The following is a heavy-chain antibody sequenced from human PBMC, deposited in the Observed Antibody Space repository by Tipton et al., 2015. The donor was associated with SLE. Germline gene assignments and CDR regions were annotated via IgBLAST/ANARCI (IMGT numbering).Heavy chain of an antibody. J-gene: IGHJ4*02. CDR1: GFSLSYYW. CDR3: AAWITMVQGGRY. CDR2: INRGGSST. Sequence: GSLRLSCAASGFSLSYYWMHWVRQAPGEGLVWVSRINRGGSSTRYADFVKGRFTISRDNSKNTLYLQMNSLRAEDTAVYYCAAWITMVQGGRYWGQGTLVTVSS. D-gene: IGHD3-10*01. V-gene: IGHV3-74*01.